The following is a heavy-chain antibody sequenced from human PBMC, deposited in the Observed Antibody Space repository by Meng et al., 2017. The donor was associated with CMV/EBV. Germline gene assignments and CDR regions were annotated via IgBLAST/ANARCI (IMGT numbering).Heavy chain of an antibody. CDR2: NYWDDDK. Sequence: ITLKESGPTLVEPTQTLTLTCTFSGFSLSTTGVGVAWIRQSPGKAPEWLALNYWDDDKRYSPSLKSRLTITKDTSKNQVILTVTNMDPVDTATYYCARWPAEYWGQGTLVTVSS. D-gene: IGHD5-24*01. CDR3: ARWPAEY. J-gene: IGHJ4*02. V-gene: IGHV2-5*02. CDR1: GFSLSTTGVG.